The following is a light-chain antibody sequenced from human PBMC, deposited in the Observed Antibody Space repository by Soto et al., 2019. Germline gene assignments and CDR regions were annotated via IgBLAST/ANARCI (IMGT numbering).Light chain of an antibody. CDR3: QQCGSSST. CDR1: QSVRNDH. CDR2: RAV. V-gene: IGKV3-20*01. J-gene: IGKJ5*01. Sequence: EIVLTQSPGSLSVSPGERATLSCRASQSVRNDHVAWYQQKTGQAPRVLISRAVTRAIGIPDRFSGSGSGTDFTLTISRLEPEDFAVYYCQQCGSSSTFGQGTRLEIK.